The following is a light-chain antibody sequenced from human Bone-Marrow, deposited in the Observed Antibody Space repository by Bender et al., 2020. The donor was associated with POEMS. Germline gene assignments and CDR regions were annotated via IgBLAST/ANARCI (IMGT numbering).Light chain of an antibody. CDR2: TNN. J-gene: IGLJ2*01. Sequence: QSELTQPPSVSGTPGQRVTISCSGSGSNIGGYPVNWYQQLPGTAPRLLIYTNNERPSGVPDRFSGSKSGNTASLTISGLQAEDEADYYCCSYAGSSTLVFGGGTKLTVL. CDR1: GSNIGGYP. CDR3: CSYAGSSTLV. V-gene: IGLV1-44*01.